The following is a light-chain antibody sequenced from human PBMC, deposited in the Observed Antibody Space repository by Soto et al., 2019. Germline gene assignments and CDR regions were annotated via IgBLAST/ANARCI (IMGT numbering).Light chain of an antibody. CDR2: EVS. J-gene: IGLJ2*01. V-gene: IGLV2-14*01. CDR1: SSDVGGFNY. Sequence: QSALTQPASVSGSPGQSITISCTGTSSDVGGFNYVSWYQHHPGKVPKLMIYEVSNRPSGVSNRFSGSKSGNTASLTISGLQAEDEGDYYCSSYTSRNTLLFGGGTKLTVL. CDR3: SSYTSRNTLL.